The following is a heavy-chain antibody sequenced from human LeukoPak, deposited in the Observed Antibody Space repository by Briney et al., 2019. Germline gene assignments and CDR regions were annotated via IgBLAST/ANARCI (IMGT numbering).Heavy chain of an antibody. J-gene: IGHJ6*03. CDR3: ARDRGYSSSWYSSYYYYMDV. V-gene: IGHV3-48*04. CDR1: GLTFSSFG. Sequence: GGSLRLSCAASGLTFSSFGMNWVRQAPGKGLDWVSYISSSGKTINYADSVKGRFTISRDNAKNSLYLQINSLRAEDTAVYYCARDRGYSSSWYSSYYYYMDVWGKGTTVTVSS. D-gene: IGHD6-13*01. CDR2: ISSSGKTI.